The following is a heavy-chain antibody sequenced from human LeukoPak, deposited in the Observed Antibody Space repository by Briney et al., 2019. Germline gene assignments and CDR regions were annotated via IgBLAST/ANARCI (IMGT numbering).Heavy chain of an antibody. CDR1: GFTFSSSY. V-gene: IGHV3-7*01. CDR2: IKQDGSEK. D-gene: IGHD1-26*01. Sequence: GGSLRLSCAVSGFTFSSSYMNWVRQAPGKGLEWVANIKQDGSEKYYVDSVKGRFTISRDNGKNFLYLQMNSLRAEDTAVYYCAKSGGFFDTWGQGTLVTVSS. J-gene: IGHJ5*02. CDR3: AKSGGFFDT.